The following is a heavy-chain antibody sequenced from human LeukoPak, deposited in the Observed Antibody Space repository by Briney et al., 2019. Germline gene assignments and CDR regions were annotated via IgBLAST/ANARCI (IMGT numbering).Heavy chain of an antibody. V-gene: IGHV4-34*01. J-gene: IGHJ4*02. CDR2: INHSGST. Sequence: GSLKLSCAASGFTFDDYGMSWIRQPPGKGLEWIGEINHSGSTNYNPSLKSRVTISVDTSKNQFSLKLSSVTAADTAVYYCASTLQPPDYWGQGTLVTVSS. CDR1: GFTFDDYG. CDR3: ASTLQPPDY. D-gene: IGHD4-11*01.